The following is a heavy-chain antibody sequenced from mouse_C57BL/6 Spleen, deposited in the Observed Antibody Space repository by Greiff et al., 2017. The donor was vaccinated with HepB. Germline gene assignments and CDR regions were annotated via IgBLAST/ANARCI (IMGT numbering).Heavy chain of an antibody. Sequence: VQLQQSGAELVRPGTSVKVSCKASGYAFTNYLIEWVKQRPGQGLEWIGVINPGSGGTNYNEKFKGKATLTADKSSSTAYMQLSSLTSEDSAVYHCARSEGDYFDYWGQGTTLTVSS. CDR1: GYAFTNYL. CDR3: ARSEGDYFDY. CDR2: INPGSGGT. J-gene: IGHJ2*01. V-gene: IGHV1-54*01.